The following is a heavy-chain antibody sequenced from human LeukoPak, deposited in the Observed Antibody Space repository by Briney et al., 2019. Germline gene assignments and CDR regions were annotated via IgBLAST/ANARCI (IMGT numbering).Heavy chain of an antibody. D-gene: IGHD2-15*01. CDR2: VRAGGAST. V-gene: IGHV3-23*01. J-gene: IGHJ4*02. Sequence: PGGSLRLSCAASGFTFSNYAMSWVRQAPGQGLEWFSAVRAGGASTYYADSVKGRFSISRDNSKSTLHLQMNSLRAGDTALYYCAKRRYCDDINCRDFDRWGPGTLVTVSS. CDR1: GFTFSNYA. CDR3: AKRRYCDDINCRDFDR.